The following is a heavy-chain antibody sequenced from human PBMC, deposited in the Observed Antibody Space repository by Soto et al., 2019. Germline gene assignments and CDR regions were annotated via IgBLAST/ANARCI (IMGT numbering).Heavy chain of an antibody. Sequence: PSETLSLTCTVSGGSISSYYWSWIRQPPGKGLEWIGEINHSGSTNYNPSLKSRVTISVDTSKNQFSLKLSSVTAADTAVYYCARGVARNLYYYYYYMDVWGKGTTVTVSS. V-gene: IGHV4-34*01. D-gene: IGHD4-4*01. CDR1: GGSISSYY. CDR2: INHSGST. CDR3: ARGVARNLYYYYYYMDV. J-gene: IGHJ6*03.